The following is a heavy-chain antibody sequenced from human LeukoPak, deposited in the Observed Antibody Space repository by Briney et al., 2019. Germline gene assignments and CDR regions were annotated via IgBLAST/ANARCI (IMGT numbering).Heavy chain of an antibody. D-gene: IGHD2-2*01. CDR2: ISYSGST. J-gene: IGHJ4*02. CDR1: GDSIISSTYY. CDR3: ARHWFHCSIAGCYYDS. V-gene: IGHV4-39*01. Sequence: SETLSLTCTVSGDSIISSTYYWGWIRQPPGKGLEWIGTISYSGSTYYNPSLKSRVTISVDTSKSQFSLKLNSVTAADTVVYYCARHWFHCSIAGCYYDSWGQGALVTVSS.